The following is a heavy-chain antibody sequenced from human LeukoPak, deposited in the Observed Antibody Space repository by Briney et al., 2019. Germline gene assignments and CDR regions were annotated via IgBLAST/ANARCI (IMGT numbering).Heavy chain of an antibody. CDR1: GFTFSSYS. D-gene: IGHD1-26*01. CDR2: ISSSSSYI. V-gene: IGHV3-21*01. Sequence: GGSLRLSCAASGFTFSSYSMNWVRQAPGKGLEWVSSISSSSSYIYYADSVKGRFTISRDNAKNSLYLQMNSLRAEDTAVYYCARSEWELGARYFDYGAKETLVTVSS. CDR3: ARSEWELGARYFDY. J-gene: IGHJ4*02.